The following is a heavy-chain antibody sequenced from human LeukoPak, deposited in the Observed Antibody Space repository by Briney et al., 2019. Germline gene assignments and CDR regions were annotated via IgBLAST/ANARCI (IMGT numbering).Heavy chain of an antibody. J-gene: IGHJ4*02. CDR1: GYTFTGYY. Sequence: ASVKVSCKASGYTFTGYYMHWVRQAPGQGLQWMGRINPNSGGTNYAQKFQGRVTMTRDTSISTAYMELSRLRSNATAVDDCARGSAARPDFSDYWGQGTLVTVSS. CDR2: INPNSGGT. CDR3: ARGSAARPDFSDY. D-gene: IGHD6-6*01. V-gene: IGHV1-2*06.